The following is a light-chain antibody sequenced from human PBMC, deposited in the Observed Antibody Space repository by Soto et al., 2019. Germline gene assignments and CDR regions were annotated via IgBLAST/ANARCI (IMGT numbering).Light chain of an antibody. J-gene: IGLJ2*01. CDR1: SSDIGRYDL. CDR2: EVN. Sequence: QSALAQPASVSGSPGQSITISCTGTSSDIGRYDLVSWYQQHPGTAPKLVIFEVNEPPSGVSTRFSGSKSVNTASLTISGLQAEDEADYYCCSHAGRGSVIFGGGTKLTVL. V-gene: IGLV2-23*02. CDR3: CSHAGRGSVI.